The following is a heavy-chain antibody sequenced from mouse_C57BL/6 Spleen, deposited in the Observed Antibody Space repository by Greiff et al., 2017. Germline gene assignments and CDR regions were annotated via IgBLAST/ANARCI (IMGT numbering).Heavy chain of an antibody. CDR3: ARTGDYGDY. J-gene: IGHJ2*01. CDR2: IHPNSGST. D-gene: IGHD2-4*01. Sequence: QVQLQQPGAELVKPGASVKLSCKASGYTFTSYWMPWVTPRPGQGLEWIGMIHPNSGSTKYNEKFKSKATLTVDKSSSTAYMQLSSRTAEDSAVYYCARTGDYGDYWGQGTTRTVSS. V-gene: IGHV1-64*01. CDR1: GYTFTSYW.